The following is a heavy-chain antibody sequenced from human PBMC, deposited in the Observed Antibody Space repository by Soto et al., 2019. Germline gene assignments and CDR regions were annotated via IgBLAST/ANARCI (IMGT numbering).Heavy chain of an antibody. D-gene: IGHD6-19*01. CDR3: TAGVSSGWSGFDS. J-gene: IGHJ4*02. CDR2: ILNKADGGAI. Sequence: EVQLVESGGGLVKPGGSLRLSCAASGFTFSDAWMSWVRQAPGKGLEWVGRILNKADGGAIDYAAPVKGRFTISRDDSKGTVYLQMNSLKSEDTALYYCTAGVSSGWSGFDSWGKGRLVTVSS. CDR1: GFTFSDAW. V-gene: IGHV3-15*01.